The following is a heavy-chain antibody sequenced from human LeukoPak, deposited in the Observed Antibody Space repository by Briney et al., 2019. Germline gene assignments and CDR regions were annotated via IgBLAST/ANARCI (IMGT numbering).Heavy chain of an antibody. J-gene: IGHJ4*02. CDR2: IIPILGIA. V-gene: IGHV1-69*04. CDR1: GGTFSSYA. Sequence: ASVKVSCKASGGTFSSYAISWVRQAPGQGLEWMGRIIPILGIANYAQKFQGRVTITADKSTSTAYMELSSLRSEDTAVYYCARVGATAFYYFDYWGQGTLVTVSS. D-gene: IGHD1-26*01. CDR3: ARVGATAFYYFDY.